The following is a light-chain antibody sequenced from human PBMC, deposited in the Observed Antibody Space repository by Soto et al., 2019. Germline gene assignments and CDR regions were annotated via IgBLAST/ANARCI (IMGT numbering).Light chain of an antibody. Sequence: EIVVTQSPATLSLSPGERATLSCRASQSVSSYLAWYQQKPGQAPRLLIYDASNRATGIPARFSGSRSGTDFTLTISSLEPEDFAVYYCQQRSNWQGATFGGGTKVEIK. J-gene: IGKJ4*01. CDR3: QQRSNWQGAT. CDR1: QSVSSY. V-gene: IGKV3-11*01. CDR2: DAS.